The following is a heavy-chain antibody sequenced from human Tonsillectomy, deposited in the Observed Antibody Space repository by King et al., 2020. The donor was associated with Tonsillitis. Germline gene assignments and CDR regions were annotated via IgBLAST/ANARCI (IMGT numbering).Heavy chain of an antibody. Sequence: VQLVESGGGVVQPGRSLRLSCAASGFPFSSYGMHWVRQAPGKGLEWVAVISYDGSNKYYADSVKGRFTISRDNSKNTLYLQMNSLRAEDTAVYYCAKGSRGGMDVWGQGTTVTVSS. CDR2: ISYDGSNK. D-gene: IGHD1-26*01. V-gene: IGHV3-30*18. CDR3: AKGSRGGMDV. CDR1: GFPFSSYG. J-gene: IGHJ6*02.